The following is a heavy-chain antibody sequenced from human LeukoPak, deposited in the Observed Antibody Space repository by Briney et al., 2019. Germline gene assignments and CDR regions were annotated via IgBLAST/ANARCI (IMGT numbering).Heavy chain of an antibody. CDR1: GFTFNNYP. CDR3: ARGGLGFDY. V-gene: IGHV3-30*04. Sequence: GGSLRLSCTTSGFTFNNYPMHWVRQAPGKGLEWVATISHDGSDENYADYVKGRFIISRDNSMKSLFLQMNSLIIDDTAVYYCARGGLGFDYWGQGTLVTVSS. CDR2: ISHDGSDE. D-gene: IGHD7-27*01. J-gene: IGHJ4*02.